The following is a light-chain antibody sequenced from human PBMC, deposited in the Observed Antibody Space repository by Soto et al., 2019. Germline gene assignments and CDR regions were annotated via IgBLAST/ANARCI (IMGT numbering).Light chain of an antibody. CDR2: EVS. V-gene: IGLV2-11*01. Sequence: ALTQPRSVSGSPGQSVTISCTGTSSDVGDYNYVSWYQQHPGKAPKFIIYEVSKRPSGVPDRFSGSKSGNTASLTISGLQAEDEADYYCCSYAGTYTVVFGGGTKVTVL. CDR1: SSDVGDYNY. CDR3: CSYAGTYTVV. J-gene: IGLJ2*01.